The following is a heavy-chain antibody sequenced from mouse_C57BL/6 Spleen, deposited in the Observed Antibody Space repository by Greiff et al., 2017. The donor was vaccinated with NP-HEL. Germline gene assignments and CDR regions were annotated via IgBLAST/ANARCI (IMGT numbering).Heavy chain of an antibody. J-gene: IGHJ1*03. Sequence: VQLQQSGPVLVKPGASVKMSCKASGYTFTDYYMNWVKQSHGKSLEWIGVINPYNGGTSYNQKFKGKATLTVDKSSSTAYMELNSLTSEDSAVYYCAKERDYYGSSYGYCDVWGTGTTVTVSS. CDR1: GYTFTDYY. CDR2: INPYNGGT. D-gene: IGHD1-1*01. CDR3: AKERDYYGSSYGYCDV. V-gene: IGHV1-19*01.